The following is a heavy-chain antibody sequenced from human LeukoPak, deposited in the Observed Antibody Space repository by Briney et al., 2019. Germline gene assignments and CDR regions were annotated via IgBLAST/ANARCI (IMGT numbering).Heavy chain of an antibody. V-gene: IGHV3-21*01. Sequence: GGSLRLSCAASAFTFSNYNMNWVRQAPGKGLEWVSSITSSGSYIYYADSVKGRFTVSRDNSKNTVYLQMNSLRAEDTAVYPFARENKPGGTPFDYGGQGSLVTVSS. J-gene: IGHJ4*02. CDR2: ITSSGSYI. D-gene: IGHD1-26*01. CDR3: ARENKPGGTPFDY. CDR1: AFTFSNYN.